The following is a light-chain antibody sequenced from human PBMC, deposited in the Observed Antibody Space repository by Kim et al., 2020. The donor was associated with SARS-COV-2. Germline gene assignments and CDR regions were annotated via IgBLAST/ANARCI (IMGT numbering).Light chain of an antibody. J-gene: IGLJ3*02. CDR1: SNNVGNQG. Sequence: QAATPAWTGNSNNVGNQGAAWLQQHQGHPPKLLAYRNNNRPSGISEGLSASRSGNTASLTITGLQPEDEADYYCSAWDSSLSAWVFGGGTQLTVL. CDR2: RNN. V-gene: IGLV10-54*01. CDR3: SAWDSSLSAWV.